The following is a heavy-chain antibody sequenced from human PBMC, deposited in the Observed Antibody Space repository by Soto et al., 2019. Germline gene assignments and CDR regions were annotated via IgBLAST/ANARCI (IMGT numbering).Heavy chain of an antibody. D-gene: IGHD3-22*01. CDR2: ISGYNGNT. CDR1: GYTFTNYG. J-gene: IGHJ6*02. CDR3: ARDREYYYDSSGNYYYHFGMDV. Sequence: QVQLVESGAEVKKPGASVKVSCKASGYTFTNYGISWVRHAPGQGLEWMDWISGYNGNTKYVQKFHGRVTMNTDTPTITADMDLWSLRSDDTGVYYCARDREYYYDSSGNYYYHFGMDVWGQGTTVTVS. V-gene: IGHV1-18*04.